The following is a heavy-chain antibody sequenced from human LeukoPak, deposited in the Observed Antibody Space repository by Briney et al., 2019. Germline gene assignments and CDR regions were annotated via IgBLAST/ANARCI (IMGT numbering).Heavy chain of an antibody. CDR1: GFTFSSFD. CDR2: ISNTGIST. J-gene: IGHJ4*02. Sequence: GGSLRLSCSASGFTFSSFDLHWVRQAPGKGLEYVSGISNTGISTYYADSVTGRFTISRDNSKNTLYLQMGTLRPEDTAIYYVVKDDSYYYDSGTYPYCGQGTLVTVSS. D-gene: IGHD3-10*01. CDR3: VKDDSYYYDSGTYPY. V-gene: IGHV3-64D*06.